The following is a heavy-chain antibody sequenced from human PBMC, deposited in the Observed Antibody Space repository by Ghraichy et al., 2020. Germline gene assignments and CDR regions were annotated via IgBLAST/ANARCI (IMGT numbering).Heavy chain of an antibody. D-gene: IGHD6-13*01. CDR1: GFTFSSYG. Sequence: LSLTCAASGFTFSSYGMHWVRQAPGKGLEWVAVISYDGTNKYYADSVKGRFTISRDNSNNTLFLQMTSLRAEDTAVYYCAKALSSHYYFDYWGQGTLVTVSP. CDR3: AKALSSHYYFDY. CDR2: ISYDGTNK. J-gene: IGHJ4*02. V-gene: IGHV3-30*18.